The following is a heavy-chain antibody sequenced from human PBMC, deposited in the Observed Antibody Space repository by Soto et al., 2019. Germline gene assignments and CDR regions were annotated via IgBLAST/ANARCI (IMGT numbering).Heavy chain of an antibody. D-gene: IGHD1-26*01. CDR1: GFTFSSYN. J-gene: IGHJ4*02. CDR2: ISYDGSNK. Sequence: QVQLVESGGGVVQPGRSLRLSCAASGFTFSSYNLHWVRQVPGKGLEWVAVISYDGSNKYYADSVKGRFTISRDNSKNTLYLQMNSLRAEDTAVYYCARDLKWELPQDWGQGTLVTVSS. V-gene: IGHV3-30-3*01. CDR3: ARDLKWELPQD.